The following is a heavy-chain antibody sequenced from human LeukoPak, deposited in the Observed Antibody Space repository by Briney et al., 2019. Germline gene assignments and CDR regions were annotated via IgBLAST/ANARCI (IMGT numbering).Heavy chain of an antibody. Sequence: SETLSLTCTVSGGSISSSSYYWGWIRQPPGKGLEWIGSIYYSGSTYYHPSLKSRFTISVDTSKNQFSLKLSSVTAADTAVYYCARDRVGIRPFDYWGQGTLVTVSS. V-gene: IGHV4-39*07. CDR2: IYYSGST. CDR3: ARDRVGIRPFDY. CDR1: GGSISSSSYY. D-gene: IGHD1-26*01. J-gene: IGHJ4*02.